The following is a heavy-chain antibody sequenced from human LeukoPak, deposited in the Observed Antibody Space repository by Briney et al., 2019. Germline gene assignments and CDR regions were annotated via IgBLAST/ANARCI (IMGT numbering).Heavy chain of an antibody. J-gene: IGHJ4*02. CDR1: GGSFSGYY. Sequence: PSETLSLTCAVYGGSFSGYYWSWIRQPPGKGLEWLGEINHSGSNNYNPSLKSQATISVDTSKNQFSLKLSSVTAADTAVYYCARVGRYYDYVWGSYRYGYYFDYWGQGTLVTVSS. V-gene: IGHV4-34*01. CDR2: INHSGSN. D-gene: IGHD3-16*02. CDR3: ARVGRYYDYVWGSYRYGYYFDY.